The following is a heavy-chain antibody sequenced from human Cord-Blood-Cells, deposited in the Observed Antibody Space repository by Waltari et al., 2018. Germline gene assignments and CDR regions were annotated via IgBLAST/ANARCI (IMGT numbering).Heavy chain of an antibody. J-gene: IGHJ4*02. CDR1: GGSISSSSYY. CDR2: IYYSGST. Sequence: QLQLQESGPGLVKPSETLSLPCTVPGGSISSSSYYWGWIRQPPGKGLEWIGSIYYSGSTYYNPSLKSRVTISVDTSKNQFSLKLSSVTAADTAVYYCAGLPPGGSSDYWGQGTLVTVSS. D-gene: IGHD6-6*01. V-gene: IGHV4-39*01. CDR3: AGLPPGGSSDY.